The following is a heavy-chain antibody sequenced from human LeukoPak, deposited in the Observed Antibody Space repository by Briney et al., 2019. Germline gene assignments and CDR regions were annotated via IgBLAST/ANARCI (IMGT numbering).Heavy chain of an antibody. D-gene: IGHD3-3*01. Sequence: PSETLPLTCTVSGGSISSSSYYWGWIRQPPGKGLEWIGSIYYSGSTYYNPSLKSRVTISVDTSKNQFSLKLSSVTAADTAVYYCARAYYDFWSGYPPHWFDPWGQGTLVTASS. J-gene: IGHJ5*02. CDR1: GGSISSSSYY. V-gene: IGHV4-39*01. CDR2: IYYSGST. CDR3: ARAYYDFWSGYPPHWFDP.